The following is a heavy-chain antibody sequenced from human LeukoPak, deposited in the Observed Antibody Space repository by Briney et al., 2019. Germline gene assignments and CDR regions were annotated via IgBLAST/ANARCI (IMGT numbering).Heavy chain of an antibody. V-gene: IGHV1-2*02. D-gene: IGHD3-10*01. CDR1: GYTFTGYY. Sequence: ASVQVPCKDSGYTFTGYYMLWVRQAPGQGLEWMGWINPNSGGTNYAQKFQGRVTMTRDTSISTAYMELSRLGSDDTAVYYCARGRFGESYRSWGQGTLVTVSS. CDR3: ARGRFGESYRS. CDR2: INPNSGGT. J-gene: IGHJ5*02.